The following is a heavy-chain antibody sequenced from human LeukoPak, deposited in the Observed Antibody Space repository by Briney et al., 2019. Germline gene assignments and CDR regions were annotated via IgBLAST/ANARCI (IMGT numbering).Heavy chain of an antibody. V-gene: IGHV1-18*01. J-gene: IGHJ6*02. CDR1: GYTFTSYG. CDR3: ARGCRGGVVRGVIVYYYYGMDV. CDR2: ISAYNGNT. D-gene: IGHD3-10*01. Sequence: ASVKVSCKASGYTFTSYGISWVRQAPGQGLEWMGWISAYNGNTNYAQKLQGRVTMTTDTSTSTAYMELRSLRSDDTAVYYCARGCRGGVVRGVIVYYYYGMDVWGQGTTVTVSS.